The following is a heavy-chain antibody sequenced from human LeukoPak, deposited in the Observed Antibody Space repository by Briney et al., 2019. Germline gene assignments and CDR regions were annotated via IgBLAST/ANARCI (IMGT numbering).Heavy chain of an antibody. CDR2: IYHSGST. D-gene: IGHD6-19*01. J-gene: IGHJ5*02. CDR3: ARDKAVAGGNWFDP. Sequence: SETLSLTCAVSGGSISSSNWWSWVRQPPGKGLEWIGEIYHSGSTNYNPSLKSRVTISVDKSKNQFSLKLSSVTAADTAVYYCARDKAVAGGNWFDPWGQGTLVTVSS. CDR1: GGSISSSNW. V-gene: IGHV4-4*02.